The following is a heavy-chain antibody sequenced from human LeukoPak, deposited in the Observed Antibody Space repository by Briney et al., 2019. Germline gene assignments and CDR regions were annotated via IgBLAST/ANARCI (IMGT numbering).Heavy chain of an antibody. CDR3: ARGGLTGYYNDALDI. D-gene: IGHD3-9*01. J-gene: IGHJ3*02. V-gene: IGHV1-18*01. CDR2: ISAYNGNT. Sequence: ASVTVSCKASGYTFTSYGISWVRQAPGQGLEWMGWISAYNGNTNYAQKLQGRVTMTTDTSTSTAYMELRSLRSDDTAVYYCARGGLTGYYNDALDIWGQGTMVTVSS. CDR1: GYTFTSYG.